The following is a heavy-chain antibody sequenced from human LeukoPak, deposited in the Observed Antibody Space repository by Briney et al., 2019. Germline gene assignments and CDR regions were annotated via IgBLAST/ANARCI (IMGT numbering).Heavy chain of an antibody. CDR3: ARAGQQLVLFLDL. CDR1: GGSISSYY. Sequence: SETLSLTCTVSGGSISSYYWSWIRQPPGKGLEWIGYIYYSGSTNYNPSLKSRVTMSVDTSKNQFSLKLSSVTAADTAVYYCARAGQQLVLFLDLWGRGTLVTVSS. V-gene: IGHV4-59*12. J-gene: IGHJ2*01. CDR2: IYYSGST. D-gene: IGHD6-13*01.